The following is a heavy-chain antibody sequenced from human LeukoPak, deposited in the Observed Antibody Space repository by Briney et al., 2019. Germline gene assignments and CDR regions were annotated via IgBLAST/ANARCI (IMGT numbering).Heavy chain of an antibody. CDR1: GFTFSSYS. J-gene: IGHJ4*02. Sequence: PGGSLRLSCAASGFTFSSYSMNWVRQAPGKGLEWVSSISSSSSYIYYADSVKGRFTISRDNAKNSLYLQMKSLRAEDTDVYYCARQGTFRYFDYWGQGTLVTVSS. D-gene: IGHD2/OR15-2a*01. V-gene: IGHV3-21*01. CDR3: ARQGTFRYFDY. CDR2: ISSSSSYI.